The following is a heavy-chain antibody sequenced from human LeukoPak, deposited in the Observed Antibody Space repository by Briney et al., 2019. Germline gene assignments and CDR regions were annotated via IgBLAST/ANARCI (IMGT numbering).Heavy chain of an antibody. CDR3: ARRDCSSTSCYHNWFDP. D-gene: IGHD2-2*01. V-gene: IGHV5-51*01. CDR1: GYSFTSYW. Sequence: GESLKISCKGSGYSFTSYWIGWVRQMPGKGLEWMGIIYPGDSDTRYSPSLQGQVTISADKSISTAYLQWSSLKASDTAMYYCARRDCSSTSCYHNWFDPWGQGTLVTVSS. J-gene: IGHJ5*02. CDR2: IYPGDSDT.